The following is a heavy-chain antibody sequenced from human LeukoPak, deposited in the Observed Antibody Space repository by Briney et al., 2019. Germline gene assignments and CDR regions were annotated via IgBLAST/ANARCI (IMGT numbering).Heavy chain of an antibody. CDR3: ARGHSFRGGYVSRWLGP. CDR1: GYTFTSFH. Sequence: ASVKVSCKPSGYTFTSFHMHWVRQAPGQGLEWMGMIDPSGGSTTYAQNFQGRVTMTRDTSTNTFYMELSSLRFDDTAIYICARGHSFRGGYVSRWLGPWGQGTLVTVSS. D-gene: IGHD3-10*01. J-gene: IGHJ5*02. V-gene: IGHV1-46*01. CDR2: IDPSGGST.